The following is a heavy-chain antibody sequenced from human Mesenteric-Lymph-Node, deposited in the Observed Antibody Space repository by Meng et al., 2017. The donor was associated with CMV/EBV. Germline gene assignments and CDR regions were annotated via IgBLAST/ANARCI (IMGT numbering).Heavy chain of an antibody. CDR3: AKARSRDYFDY. Sequence: LSLTCAASGFTFSSYSMNWVRQAPGKGLEWVSYISSSSTTIFYADSGKGRFTISRDNAKNTLYLQMNSLRAEDTAVYYCAKARSRDYFDYWGQGTLVTVSS. CDR2: ISSSSTTI. D-gene: IGHD1-14*01. CDR1: GFTFSSYS. V-gene: IGHV3-48*04. J-gene: IGHJ4*02.